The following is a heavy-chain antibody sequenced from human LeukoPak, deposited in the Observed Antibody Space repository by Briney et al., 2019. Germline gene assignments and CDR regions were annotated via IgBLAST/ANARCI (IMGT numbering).Heavy chain of an antibody. CDR3: ARANPRTTVNDFDY. Sequence: SETLSLTCAVSGHSISSGYYWGWIRQPPGKGLEWIGSIYHSGSTYYNPSLKSRVTISVDTSKNQFSLKLSSVTAADTAVYYCARANPRTTVNDFDYWGQGTLVTVSS. J-gene: IGHJ4*02. CDR2: IYHSGST. CDR1: GHSISSGYY. D-gene: IGHD4-17*01. V-gene: IGHV4-38-2*01.